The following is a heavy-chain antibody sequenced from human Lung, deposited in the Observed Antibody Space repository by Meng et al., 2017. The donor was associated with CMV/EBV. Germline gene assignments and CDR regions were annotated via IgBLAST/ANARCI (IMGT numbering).Heavy chain of an antibody. CDR1: GYTFTDYA. J-gene: IGHJ4*02. Sequence: KASGYTFTDYAISWVRLAPGQGLEWMGWISAYNGHTNYPQHLQGRVTMTTEISTSTAYMELTSLTSDDTAVYYCARDSPYSYYYDTDFWGQGTLVTVSS. CDR2: ISAYNGHT. CDR3: ARDSPYSYYYDTDF. V-gene: IGHV1-18*01. D-gene: IGHD3-16*01.